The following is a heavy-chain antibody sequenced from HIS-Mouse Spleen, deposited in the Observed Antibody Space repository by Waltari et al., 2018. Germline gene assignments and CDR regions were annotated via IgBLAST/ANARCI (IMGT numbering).Heavy chain of an antibody. V-gene: IGHV3-30*04. Sequence: AASGFTFSSYAMHWVRQAPGKGLEWVAVISYDGSNKYYAESVKGRFTISRDNSKNTLYLQMNSLRAEDTAVYYCARAYLGSGYYVWRDSYYYYYGMDVWGQGTTVTVSS. CDR1: GFTFSSYA. CDR3: ARAYLGSGYYVWRDSYYYYYGMDV. J-gene: IGHJ6*02. D-gene: IGHD3-3*01. CDR2: ISYDGSNK.